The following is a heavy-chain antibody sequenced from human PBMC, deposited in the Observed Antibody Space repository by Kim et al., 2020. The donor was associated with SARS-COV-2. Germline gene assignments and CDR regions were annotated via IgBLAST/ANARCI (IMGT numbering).Heavy chain of an antibody. CDR1: GFTFSSCA. D-gene: IGHD5-18*01. V-gene: IGHV3-23*01. CDR2: ISGSGGHT. CDR3: AKSPDTSRTYNAFDI. J-gene: IGHJ3*02. Sequence: GGSLRLSCAASGFTFSSCAMSWVRQAPGKGLEWVSGISGSGGHTYYADSLKGRFTISRDNSKNNMYLQMNSLRAEDTAVYFCAKSPDTSRTYNAFDIWGQGTMVTVSS.